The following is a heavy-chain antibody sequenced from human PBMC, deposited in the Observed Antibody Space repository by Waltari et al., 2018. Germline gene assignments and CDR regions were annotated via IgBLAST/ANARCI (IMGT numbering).Heavy chain of an antibody. J-gene: IGHJ4*02. Sequence: QVQLQQWGAGLLKPSETLSLTCAVYGGSFNAYYWSWIRQSSGKGLEWIGEINHSVSTTYNPSLKSRVTISVDTSKNQFSRKLSSVTAADTALYYCARAEGYASGSPRFDYWGQGTLVTVSS. CDR3: ARAEGYASGSPRFDY. CDR2: INHSVST. CDR1: GGSFNAYY. D-gene: IGHD3-10*01. V-gene: IGHV4-34*01.